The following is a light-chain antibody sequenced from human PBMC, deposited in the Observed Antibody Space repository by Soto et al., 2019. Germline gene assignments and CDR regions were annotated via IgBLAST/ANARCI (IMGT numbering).Light chain of an antibody. V-gene: IGLV1-44*01. Sequence: QSVLTQPPSASGTPGQRVTISCSGSSSNIGSDTVNWYQQLPGTAPKLLIYSNIQRPSGVPDRFSGSKSGTSASLAISGLPSEDEADYYCAAWDDSLNGAVFGGGTQLTVL. CDR3: AAWDDSLNGAV. CDR1: SSNIGSDT. J-gene: IGLJ7*01. CDR2: SNI.